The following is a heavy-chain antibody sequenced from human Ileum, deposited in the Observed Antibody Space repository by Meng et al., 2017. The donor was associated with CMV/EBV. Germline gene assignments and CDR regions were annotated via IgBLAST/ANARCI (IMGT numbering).Heavy chain of an antibody. D-gene: IGHD2-15*01. Sequence: SGASISSSSAHYWGWIRQSPGRGLEWIGSISYSGGTHYNPPLKSRVTVSVDTSKNQFSLRLSSVTAADTARYYCVRDVRGGLVAEYWGQGALVTVSS. CDR1: GASISSSSAHY. CDR3: VRDVRGGLVAEY. J-gene: IGHJ4*02. V-gene: IGHV4-39*07. CDR2: ISYSGGT.